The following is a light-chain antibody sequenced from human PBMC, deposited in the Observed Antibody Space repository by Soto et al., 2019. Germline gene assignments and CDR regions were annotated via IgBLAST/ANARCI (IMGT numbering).Light chain of an antibody. Sequence: QAVVTQEPSLTVSPGRTVTLTCASSTGAVTCGHYPSWFQQKPGQAPRTLIYDISNKPSWTPARFSGSLLGGKAALTLSGAQPEDEAEYYCLLSYRRDMIFGGGTKLTVL. CDR3: LLSYRRDMI. J-gene: IGLJ2*01. CDR2: DIS. CDR1: TGAVTCGHY. V-gene: IGLV7-46*01.